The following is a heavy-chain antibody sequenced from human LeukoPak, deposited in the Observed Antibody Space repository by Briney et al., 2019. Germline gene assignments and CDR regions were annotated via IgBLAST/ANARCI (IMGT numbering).Heavy chain of an antibody. CDR2: ISYSGST. V-gene: IGHV4-59*08. D-gene: IGHD2/OR15-2a*01. J-gene: IGHJ4*02. CDR3: AGHHPRNTVDF. CDR1: GGSISSYY. Sequence: SETLSLTCTVSGGSISSYYWSWIRQPPGKGLEWIGYISYSGSTNSNPSLKSRLTISLDASKNQFSLKLSSVTAADTAVYYCAGHHPRNTVDFWGQGTLVTVSS.